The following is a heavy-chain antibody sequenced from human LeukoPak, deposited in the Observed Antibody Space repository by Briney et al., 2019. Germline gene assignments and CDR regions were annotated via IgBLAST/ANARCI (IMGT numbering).Heavy chain of an antibody. J-gene: IGHJ4*02. V-gene: IGHV1-69*13. Sequence: ASVKVSCKASGGTFSSYAISWVRQAPGQGLEWMGGIIPIFGTANYAQKFQGRVTITADESTSTAYMELSSLRSEDTAVYYCARVDSGRFYFDYWGQGTLVTVSS. D-gene: IGHD6-19*01. CDR2: IIPIFGTA. CDR1: GGTFSSYA. CDR3: ARVDSGRFYFDY.